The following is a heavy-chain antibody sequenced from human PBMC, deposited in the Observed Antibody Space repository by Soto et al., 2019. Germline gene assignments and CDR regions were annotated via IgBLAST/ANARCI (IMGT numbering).Heavy chain of an antibody. D-gene: IGHD1-1*01. J-gene: IGHJ5*02. CDR1: GFTFSSYA. CDR3: AKSAWETGTTGEWFDP. CDR2: ISGSGGST. Sequence: PGGSLRLSCAASGFTFSSYAMSLVRQAPGKGLEWVSAISGSGGSTYYADSVKGRFTISRDNSKNTLYLQMNSLRAEDTAVYYCAKSAWETGTTGEWFDPWGQGTLVTVSS. V-gene: IGHV3-23*01.